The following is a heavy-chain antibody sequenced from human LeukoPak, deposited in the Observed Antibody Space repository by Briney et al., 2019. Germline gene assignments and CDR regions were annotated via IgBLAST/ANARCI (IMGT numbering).Heavy chain of an antibody. D-gene: IGHD5-18*01. Sequence: GGSLRLSCAASGFTFSSYEMNWVRQAPGKGLEWVSNISGGGTLIYYADSVKGRFTISRDNAKNSLYLQMNSLRAEDTAVYYCARVSVYSYGLSDFWGQGTLVTVSS. CDR1: GFTFSSYE. J-gene: IGHJ4*02. CDR2: ISGGGTLI. V-gene: IGHV3-48*03. CDR3: ARVSVYSYGLSDF.